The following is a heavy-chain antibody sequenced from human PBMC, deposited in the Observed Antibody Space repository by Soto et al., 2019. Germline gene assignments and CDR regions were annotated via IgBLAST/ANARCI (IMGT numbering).Heavy chain of an antibody. V-gene: IGHV1-3*05. D-gene: IGHD6-25*01. CDR3: ARDIGYPLYGMDV. CDR1: GYTFTTYA. Sequence: QVQLVQSGAEEKKPGASVKVSCKASGYTFTTYAMHWVRQAPGQRLEWMGWINAGNGNTKYSQKFQGRVTITRDTXATTAYMELSSLRSEDTAVYYCARDIGYPLYGMDVWGQGTTVTVSS. J-gene: IGHJ6*02. CDR2: INAGNGNT.